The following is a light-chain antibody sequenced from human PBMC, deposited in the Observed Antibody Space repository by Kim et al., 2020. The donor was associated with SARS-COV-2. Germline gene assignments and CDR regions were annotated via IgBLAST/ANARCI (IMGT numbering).Light chain of an antibody. Sequence: SVPPGQTASITGSGDNVGYKYACWYQQTPGPSAVLVIYQDSKRPSGIPELFSGYTSGTTATLTISGTQAIEDAYYYCQWCDSSNSVFGGGTQLTVL. CDR1: NVGYKY. CDR3: QWCDSSNSV. J-gene: IGLJ3*02. CDR2: QDS. V-gene: IGLV3-1*01.